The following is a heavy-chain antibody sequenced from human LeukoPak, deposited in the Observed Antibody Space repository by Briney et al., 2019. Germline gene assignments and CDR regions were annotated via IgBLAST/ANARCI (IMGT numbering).Heavy chain of an antibody. J-gene: IGHJ5*02. CDR1: GFTLISYW. CDR2: INGCGSST. D-gene: IGHD2-15*01. CDR3: ARQKGYCSGGSCYGWFDP. Sequence: PGGSLRLSCAASGFTLISYWMHWVRQAPGKGLVWVSRINGCGSSTDFADSVKGRFTISRDNAKNSLYLQMNSLRAEDTAVYYCARQKGYCSGGSCYGWFDPWGQGTLVTVSS. V-gene: IGHV3-74*01.